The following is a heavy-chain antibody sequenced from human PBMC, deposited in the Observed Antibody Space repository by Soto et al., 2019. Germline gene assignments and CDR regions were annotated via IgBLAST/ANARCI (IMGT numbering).Heavy chain of an antibody. CDR2: IIPIFGTA. V-gene: IGHV1-69*13. D-gene: IGHD2-8*01. CDR1: GGTFSSYA. J-gene: IGHJ4*02. Sequence: LVKVSCKASGGTFSSYAISWVRQAPGQGLKRMGGIIPIFGTANYAQKFQGRVTITADESTSTAYMELSSLRSEDTAVYYCATCYCTNGVCYTGLDYWGQGTLVTVSS. CDR3: ATCYCTNGVCYTGLDY.